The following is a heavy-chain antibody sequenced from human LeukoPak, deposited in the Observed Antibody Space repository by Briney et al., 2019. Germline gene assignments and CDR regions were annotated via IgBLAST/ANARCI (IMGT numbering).Heavy chain of an antibody. D-gene: IGHD3-10*01. J-gene: IGHJ4*02. CDR1: GYTFSSYG. CDR3: AREETYGSGSPPDY. Sequence: ASVKVSCKASGYTFSSYGISWVRQAPGQGLEWMGWISTHNGNTNYAQKVQGRVTMTTDTSTSTAYMELRSLRSDETALYYCAREETYGSGSPPDYWGQGTLVTVSS. V-gene: IGHV1-18*01. CDR2: ISTHNGNT.